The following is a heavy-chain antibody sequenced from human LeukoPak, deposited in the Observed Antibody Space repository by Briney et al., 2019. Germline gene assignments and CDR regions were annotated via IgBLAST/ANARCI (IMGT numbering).Heavy chain of an antibody. Sequence: GGSLRLSCAASGFTFSSYAMSWVRQAPGKGLEWVAVISYDGSNKYYADSVKGRFTISRDNSKNTLYLQMNSLRAEDTAVYYCAKDSGSYYGATLSWGQGTLVTVSS. J-gene: IGHJ4*02. V-gene: IGHV3-30*18. CDR1: GFTFSSYA. D-gene: IGHD1-26*01. CDR2: ISYDGSNK. CDR3: AKDSGSYYGATLS.